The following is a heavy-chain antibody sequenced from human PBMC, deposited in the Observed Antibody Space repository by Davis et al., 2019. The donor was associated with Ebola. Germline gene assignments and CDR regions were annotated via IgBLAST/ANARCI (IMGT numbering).Heavy chain of an antibody. CDR1: GFTFSSYA. Sequence: GESLKISCAASGFTFSSYAMSWVRQAPGKGLEWVSAISGSGGITYYADSVKGRFTISRDNSKNTLYLQMNSLRAEDTAVYYCAADYDILTGYYKTFDYWGQGTLVTVSS. D-gene: IGHD3-9*01. J-gene: IGHJ4*02. CDR2: ISGSGGIT. CDR3: AADYDILTGYYKTFDY. V-gene: IGHV3-23*01.